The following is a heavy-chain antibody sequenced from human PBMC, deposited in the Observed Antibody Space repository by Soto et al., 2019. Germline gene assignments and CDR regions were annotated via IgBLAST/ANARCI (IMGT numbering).Heavy chain of an antibody. CDR2: IWYDGSNK. CDR1: GFTFSSYG. Sequence: GGSLRLSCAASGFTFSSYGMHWVRQAPGKGLEWVAVIWYDGSNKYYADSVKGRFTISRDNSKNTLYLQMNSLRAEDTAVYYCAKDHPRIAAAGKLTGGYFDYWGQGTLVTVSS. V-gene: IGHV3-33*06. J-gene: IGHJ4*02. CDR3: AKDHPRIAAAGKLTGGYFDY. D-gene: IGHD6-13*01.